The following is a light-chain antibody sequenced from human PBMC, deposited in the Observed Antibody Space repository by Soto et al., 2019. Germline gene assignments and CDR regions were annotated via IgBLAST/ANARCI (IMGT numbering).Light chain of an antibody. CDR3: QSYDSRLNGYV. J-gene: IGLJ1*01. Sequence: QSVLTQPPSVSGAPGQGVTISCTGSSSNIGAGYDVHWYQQLPRTAPKLLIYSSVNRPSGVPERFSASKSGTSASLAITGLRPEDEADYYCQSYDSRLNGYVFGTGTKVTVL. CDR2: SSV. V-gene: IGLV1-40*01. CDR1: SSNIGAGYD.